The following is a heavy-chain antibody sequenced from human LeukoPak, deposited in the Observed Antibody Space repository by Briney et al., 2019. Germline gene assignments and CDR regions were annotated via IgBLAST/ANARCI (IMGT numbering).Heavy chain of an antibody. D-gene: IGHD3-10*01. CDR3: ARDGGYYYGSGSYYLYYFDY. CDR2: IYYSGST. Sequence: ASETLSLTCTVSGGSISSSSYYWGWIRQPPGKGLEWIGSIYYSGSTYYNPSLKSRVTISVDTSKNQFSLKLSSVTAADTAVYYCARDGGYYYGSGSYYLYYFDYWGQGTLVTVSS. CDR1: GGSISSSSYY. V-gene: IGHV4-39*07. J-gene: IGHJ4*02.